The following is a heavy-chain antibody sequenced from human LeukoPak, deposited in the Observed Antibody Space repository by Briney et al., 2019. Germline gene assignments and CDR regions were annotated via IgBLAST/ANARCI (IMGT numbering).Heavy chain of an antibody. D-gene: IGHD3-22*01. CDR1: GFTFSSYA. V-gene: IGHV3-23*01. Sequence: GGSLRLSCAASGFTFSSYAMSWVRQAPGNGLEWVSAISGSGGSTYYADSVKGRFTISRDNSKNMLYLQMNSLRAEDTAVYYCAKRYSSGYPSRQYYFDYWGQGTLVTVSS. CDR2: ISGSGGST. J-gene: IGHJ4*02. CDR3: AKRYSSGYPSRQYYFDY.